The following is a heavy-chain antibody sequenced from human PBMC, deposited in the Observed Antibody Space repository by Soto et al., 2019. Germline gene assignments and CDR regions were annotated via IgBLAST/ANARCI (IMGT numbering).Heavy chain of an antibody. CDR3: ARSNANYDFWSGYYNFGYYYYYMDV. J-gene: IGHJ6*03. Sequence: ASVKVSCKASVYTFTSYDINWVRQATGQGLEWMGWMNPNSGNTGYAQKFQGRVTMTRNTSISTAYMELSSLRSEDTAVYYCARSNANYDFWSGYYNFGYYYYYMDVWGKGTTVTVSS. V-gene: IGHV1-8*01. CDR1: VYTFTSYD. CDR2: MNPNSGNT. D-gene: IGHD3-3*01.